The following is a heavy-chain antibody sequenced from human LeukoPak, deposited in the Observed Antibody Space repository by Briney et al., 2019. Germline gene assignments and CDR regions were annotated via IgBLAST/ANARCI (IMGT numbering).Heavy chain of an antibody. D-gene: IGHD6-13*01. V-gene: IGHV1-46*01. Sequence: ASVKVSCKASGYTFTSYYMHWVRQAPGQGLEWMGIINPSGGSTSYAQKFQGRVTMTRDTSTSTVYMELSSLRSEDTAVYYCARVSHTHSIAAALDYWGQGTLVTVSP. J-gene: IGHJ4*02. CDR1: GYTFTSYY. CDR2: INPSGGST. CDR3: ARVSHTHSIAAALDY.